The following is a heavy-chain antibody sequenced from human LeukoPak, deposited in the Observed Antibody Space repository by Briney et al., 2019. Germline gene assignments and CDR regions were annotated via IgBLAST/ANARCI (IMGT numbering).Heavy chain of an antibody. D-gene: IGHD3-3*01. CDR3: ARGLYDFWSGYYTGNTY. CDR2: ISSSSYI. J-gene: IGHJ4*02. CDR1: GFTFSSYS. V-gene: IGHV3-21*01. Sequence: PGGSLRLSCAASGFTFSSYSMNWVRQAPGKGLEWVSSISSSSYIYYADSVKGRFTISRDNAKNSLYLQMNSLRAEDTAVYYCARGLYDFWSGYYTGNTYWGQGTLVTVSS.